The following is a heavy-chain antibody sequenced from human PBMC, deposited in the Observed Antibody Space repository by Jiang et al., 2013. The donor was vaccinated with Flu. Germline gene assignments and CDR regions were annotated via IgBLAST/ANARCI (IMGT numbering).Heavy chain of an antibody. J-gene: IGHJ4*02. V-gene: IGHV3-23*01. CDR1: GFTFSSYA. D-gene: IGHD5-18*01. Sequence: QLLESGGGLVLPGGSLRLSCAASGFTFSSYAMTWVRQAPGKGLEWVSTVSDRDGTTYYADSVKGRFTISRDNSKNTVYLQMNSLRAEDTAIYYCAKESGYSYGYLDYWGQGTLVTVSS. CDR2: VSDRDGTT. CDR3: AKESGYSYGYLDY.